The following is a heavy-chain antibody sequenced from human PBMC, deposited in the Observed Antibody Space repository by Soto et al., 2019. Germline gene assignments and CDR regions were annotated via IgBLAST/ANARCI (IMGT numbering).Heavy chain of an antibody. Sequence: QVQLVESGGGVVQPGRSLRLSCAASGFTFSSYGMHWVRQAPGKGLEWVAVICYDGSNKYYADSVKGRFTISRDNSKNTLYLQMNSLRAEDTAVYYCARDREVYFDYWGQGTLVTVSS. CDR2: ICYDGSNK. J-gene: IGHJ4*02. D-gene: IGHD1-26*01. V-gene: IGHV3-33*01. CDR1: GFTFSSYG. CDR3: ARDREVYFDY.